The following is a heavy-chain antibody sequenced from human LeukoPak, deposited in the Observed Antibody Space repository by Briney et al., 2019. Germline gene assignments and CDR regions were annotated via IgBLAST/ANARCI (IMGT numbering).Heavy chain of an antibody. D-gene: IGHD5-24*01. CDR1: GGSFSDYY. V-gene: IGHV4-34*01. J-gene: IGHJ4*02. CDR2: INHSGST. CDR3: ARRRDGQFDY. Sequence: SETLSLTCAVYGGSFSDYYWSWIRQPPGKGLEWIGEINHSGSTNYNPSLKSRVTISVDTSKNQFSLKLSSVTAADTAVYYCARRRDGQFDYWGQGTLVTVSS.